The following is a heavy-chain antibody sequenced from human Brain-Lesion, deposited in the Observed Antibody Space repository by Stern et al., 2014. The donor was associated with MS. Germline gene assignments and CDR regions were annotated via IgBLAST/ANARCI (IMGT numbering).Heavy chain of an antibody. CDR3: ARGRVVPGFQYYATDV. D-gene: IGHD2-2*01. CDR1: GGSISSGGYY. Sequence: QVQLQESGPGLVKPSQTLSLSCTVSGGSISSGGYYWSWIRQPAGKGLEWIGRIFHSGSTSYTPPLKSRVPISIATSKTQFSLGRNPMTAADTAVYYCARGRVVPGFQYYATDVWGQGTTVIVSS. CDR2: IFHSGST. J-gene: IGHJ6*02. V-gene: IGHV4-61*02.